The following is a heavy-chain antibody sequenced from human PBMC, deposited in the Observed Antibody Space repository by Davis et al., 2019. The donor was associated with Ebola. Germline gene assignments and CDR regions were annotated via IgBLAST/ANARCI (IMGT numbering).Heavy chain of an antibody. CDR2: IIPIFGTA. V-gene: IGHV1-69*13. CDR3: ARLGTPYSSYDHLDY. CDR1: GGTFSSYA. Sequence: SVKVSCKASGGTFSSYAISWVRQAPGQGLEWMGGIIPIFGTANYAQKFQGRVTITADESTSTAYIEVSSLRSEDTALYYCARLGTPYSSYDHLDYWGQGTLVTVSS. D-gene: IGHD5-12*01. J-gene: IGHJ4*02.